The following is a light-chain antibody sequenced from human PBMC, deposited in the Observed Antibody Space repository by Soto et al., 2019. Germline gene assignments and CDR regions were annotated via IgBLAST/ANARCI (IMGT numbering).Light chain of an antibody. CDR3: QQYINYST. J-gene: IGKJ4*01. V-gene: IGKV1-5*01. CDR2: DVS. Sequence: DIQMTQSPSSLSASVGDRVTITCRASHSISGRLAWYQQKPGKAPNLLIYDVSSLEGGVPSRFSGSGSGTEFTLTISSLQPDDSATYYCQQYINYSTFGGGTKV. CDR1: HSISGR.